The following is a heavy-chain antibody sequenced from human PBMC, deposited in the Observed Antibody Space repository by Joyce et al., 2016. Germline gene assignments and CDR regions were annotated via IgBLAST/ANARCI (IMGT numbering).Heavy chain of an antibody. Sequence: QVQLVESGGGVVQPGRSLRLSCAASGFTFGSYGMHWVRQAPGKGLGWVAIISYEGSVTYYGDSVKGRFTISRDNSKNTLYLQMNSLRAEDTAVYYCAKDSKEEWLYYYYYMDVWGKGTTVIVSS. CDR3: AKDSKEEWLYYYYYMDV. CDR2: ISYEGSVT. J-gene: IGHJ6*03. D-gene: IGHD5-12*01. V-gene: IGHV3-30*18. CDR1: GFTFGSYG.